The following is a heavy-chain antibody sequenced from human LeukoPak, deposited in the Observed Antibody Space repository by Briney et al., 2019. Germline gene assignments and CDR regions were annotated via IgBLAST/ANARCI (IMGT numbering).Heavy chain of an antibody. J-gene: IGHJ5*02. CDR2: LTGNSNNP. Sequence: GGSLRLSRRASGFTFSNYAMNWVRQTPGKGLEWVSSLTGNSNNPNYADSVKGRFTISRDNSKNTLYLQMNSLRAEDTALYSCAKCAKTPEGGSGWCNWFDTWGQGTLVIVSS. CDR1: GFTFSNYA. V-gene: IGHV3-23*01. CDR3: AKCAKTPEGGSGWCNWFDT. D-gene: IGHD3-3*01.